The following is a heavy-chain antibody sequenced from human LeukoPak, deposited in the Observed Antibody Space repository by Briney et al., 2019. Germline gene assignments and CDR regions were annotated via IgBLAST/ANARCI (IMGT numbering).Heavy chain of an antibody. Sequence: TSETLSLTCTVSGDSVSSPSYYWGWIRQPPGEGLEWIGSIYYSGKTYYKPSLKSRVTISVDTSKNQLSLKLSSVTAADTALYYCARHLGQWLTMFGYWGQGTPVTVSS. V-gene: IGHV4-39*01. D-gene: IGHD6-19*01. J-gene: IGHJ4*02. CDR2: IYYSGKT. CDR3: ARHLGQWLTMFGY. CDR1: GDSVSSPSYY.